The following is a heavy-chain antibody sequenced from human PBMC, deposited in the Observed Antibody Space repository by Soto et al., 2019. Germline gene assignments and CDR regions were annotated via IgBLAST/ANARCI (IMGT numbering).Heavy chain of an antibody. CDR3: ARGGNVAAAGTIYLDS. CDR2: IYHSGST. CDR1: GDSISSRNW. D-gene: IGHD6-13*01. V-gene: IGHV4-4*02. J-gene: IGHJ4*02. Sequence: QVQLQESGPGLVKLSGTLSLTCAVSGDSISSRNWWTWVRQPPGKGLEWIGEIYHSGSTNYSPTLKSRVTISVDMSKNQFSLKLTSVTAADTAVYYCARGGNVAAAGTIYLDSWGQGTLVTVSS.